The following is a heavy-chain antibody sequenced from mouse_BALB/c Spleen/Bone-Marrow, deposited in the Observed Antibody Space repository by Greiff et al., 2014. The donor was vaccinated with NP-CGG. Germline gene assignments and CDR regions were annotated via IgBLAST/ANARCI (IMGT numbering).Heavy chain of an antibody. CDR2: INHSNGGT. Sequence: QVHVKQSGAELVKPGASVKLSCKASGYTFTSYYMYWVKQRPGQGLEWFGEINHSNGGTNFNEKFKNKATLTVDKSSSTAYMQLSSLTSEDSAVYYCSRGRRDALDYWGQGTSVTVSS. CDR3: SRGRRDALDY. V-gene: IGHV1S81*02. CDR1: GYTFTSYY. J-gene: IGHJ4*01.